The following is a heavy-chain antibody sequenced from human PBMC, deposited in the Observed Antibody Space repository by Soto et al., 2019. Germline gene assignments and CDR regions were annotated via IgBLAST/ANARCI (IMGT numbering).Heavy chain of an antibody. CDR3: AAIGYCSSTSCDNFDY. D-gene: IGHD2-2*02. CDR2: IVVGSGNT. V-gene: IGHV1-58*02. CDR1: GFTFTSSA. J-gene: IGHJ4*02. Sequence: ASVKVSCKASGFTFTSSAMQWVRQARGQRLEWIGWIVVGSGNTNYAQKFQERVTITRDMSTSTAYMELSSLRSEVTAVYYCAAIGYCSSTSCDNFDYWGQGTLVTVSS.